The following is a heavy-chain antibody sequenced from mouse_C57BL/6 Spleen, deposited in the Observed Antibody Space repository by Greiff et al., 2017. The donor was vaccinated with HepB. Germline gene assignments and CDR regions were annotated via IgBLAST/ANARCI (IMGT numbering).Heavy chain of an antibody. Sequence: EVQRVESGPELVKPGASVKISCKASGYTFTDYYMNWVKQSHGKSLEWIGDINPNNGGTSYNQKFKGKATLTVDKSSSTAYMELRSLTSEDSAVYYCARSHYYGSSTGYFDVWGTGTTVTVSS. CDR2: INPNNGGT. CDR1: GYTFTDYY. CDR3: ARSHYYGSSTGYFDV. D-gene: IGHD1-1*01. J-gene: IGHJ1*03. V-gene: IGHV1-26*01.